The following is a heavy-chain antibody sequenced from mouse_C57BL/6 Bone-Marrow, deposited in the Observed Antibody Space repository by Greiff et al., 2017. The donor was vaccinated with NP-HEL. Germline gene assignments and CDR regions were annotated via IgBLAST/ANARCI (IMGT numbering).Heavy chain of an antibody. CDR1: GYTFTSYW. Sequence: QVQLQQPGAELVKPGASVKVSCKASGYTFTSYWMHWVKQRPGQGLEWIGRIHPSDSDTNYNQKFKGKATLTVDKSSSTAYMELRSLTSEDSAVYFCAPITTVVAGAMDYWGQGTSVTVSS. CDR3: APITTVVAGAMDY. J-gene: IGHJ4*01. CDR2: IHPSDSDT. D-gene: IGHD1-1*01. V-gene: IGHV1-74*01.